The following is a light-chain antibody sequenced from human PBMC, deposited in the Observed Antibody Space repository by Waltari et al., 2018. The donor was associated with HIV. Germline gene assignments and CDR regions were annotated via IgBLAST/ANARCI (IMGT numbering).Light chain of an antibody. J-gene: IGKJ3*01. V-gene: IGKV1-39*01. CDR1: QSISSY. CDR2: AAS. Sequence: DIQITQSPSSLSASVRNRVTITCRASQSISSYLNWYQQIPGKAPKLLIYAASSLQSGVPSRFSGSGSGTDFTLTISSLQPEDFATYYCQQSYSTLFTFGPGTKVDIK. CDR3: QQSYSTLFT.